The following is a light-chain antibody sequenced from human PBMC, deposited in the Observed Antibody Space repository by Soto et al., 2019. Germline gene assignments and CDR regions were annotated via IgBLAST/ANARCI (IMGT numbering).Light chain of an antibody. CDR2: DVS. CDR3: CSYAGTFYV. J-gene: IGLJ1*01. Sequence: QSVLTQPRSVSGSPGQSVTISCTGTSSDCGGYNYVSWYQHHPGKAPKLMIYDVSERPSGVPDRFSGSKSGNTASLTISGLQAEDEADYYCCSYAGTFYVFGTGTKVTVL. CDR1: SSDCGGYNY. V-gene: IGLV2-11*01.